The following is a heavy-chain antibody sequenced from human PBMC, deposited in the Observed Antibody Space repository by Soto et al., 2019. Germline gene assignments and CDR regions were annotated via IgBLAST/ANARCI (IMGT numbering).Heavy chain of an antibody. CDR1: GGSVSSGSYY. D-gene: IGHD1-7*01. V-gene: IGHV4-61*01. J-gene: IGHJ4*02. CDR2: LYYSGNT. CDR3: ARVPTGTTWVTSEY. Sequence: QVQLQESGPGLVKPSETLSLTCTVSGGSVSSGSYYWSWIRQPPGKGLEWIGYLYYSGNTNYNPSLNSRVTISVDTSKNQFSLKLSSVTAADTAVYYCARVPTGTTWVTSEYWGQGTLVTVSS.